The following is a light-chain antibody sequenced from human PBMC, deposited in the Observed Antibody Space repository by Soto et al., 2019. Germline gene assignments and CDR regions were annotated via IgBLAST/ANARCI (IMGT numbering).Light chain of an antibody. V-gene: IGLV2-14*01. CDR3: SSYTSNTVL. Sequence: QSVLPQPASVSGSPGQSITISCTGTSSDVGGYNYVSWYQQHPGKAPKLMIYAVTNRPSGVSHRFSGSKSGNTASLTISGLQAEDEADYYCSSYTSNTVLFGGGTKVTVL. CDR2: AVT. CDR1: SSDVGGYNY. J-gene: IGLJ2*01.